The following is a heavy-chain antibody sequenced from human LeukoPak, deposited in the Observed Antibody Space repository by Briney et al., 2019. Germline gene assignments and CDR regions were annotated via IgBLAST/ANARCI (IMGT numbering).Heavy chain of an antibody. D-gene: IGHD2-8*01. CDR3: AREGYCTNGECYRGNFDY. CDR1: GDSISSYY. V-gene: IGHV4-59*01. CDR2: ISYSGST. Sequence: SETLSLTCTVSGDSISSYYWSWIRQPPGKGLEWIGYISYSGSTNYNPSLKSRVTISGDTSKNQFSLKLSSVTAADTAVYYCAREGYCTNGECYRGNFDYWGQGTLVTVSS. J-gene: IGHJ4*02.